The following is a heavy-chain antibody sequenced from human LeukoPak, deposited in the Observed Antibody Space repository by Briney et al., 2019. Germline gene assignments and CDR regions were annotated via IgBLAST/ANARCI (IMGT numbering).Heavy chain of an antibody. Sequence: GGSLRLSCATSGFTFSNCGMSWVRQAPGKGLQWLSVIGGDGTTYYADSVKGRFTVSRDNSENTLYLQMNSLRAEDAAVYYCAKGPYGLGIYYGMDVWGQGTTVTV. J-gene: IGHJ6*02. V-gene: IGHV3-23*01. CDR1: GFTFSNCG. CDR2: IGGDGTT. D-gene: IGHD3-10*01. CDR3: AKGPYGLGIYYGMDV.